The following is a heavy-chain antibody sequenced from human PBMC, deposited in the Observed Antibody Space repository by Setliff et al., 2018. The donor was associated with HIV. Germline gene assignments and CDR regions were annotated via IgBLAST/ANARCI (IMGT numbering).Heavy chain of an antibody. CDR1: GGSLSDYH. D-gene: IGHD3-10*01. CDR3: ARVGYHGSGRYSFDY. CDR2: INHSGSN. V-gene: IGHV4-34*01. Sequence: PSETLSLTCAVYGGSLSDYHWSWIRQRPGKGLEWMGQINHSGSNIYNHSLKSRVTTSADTSKNPFSLNLSSVTAAATAVYYCARVGYHGSGRYSFDYWGQGTLVTVSS. J-gene: IGHJ4*02.